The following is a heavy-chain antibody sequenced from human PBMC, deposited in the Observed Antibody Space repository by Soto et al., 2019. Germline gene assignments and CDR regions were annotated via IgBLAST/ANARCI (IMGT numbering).Heavy chain of an antibody. V-gene: IGHV3-11*01. Sequence: GGSLRLACASSVFTFSDYYMSLIRQAPGKGLEGVSYISSSGSTIYYADSVKGRFTISRDNAKNSLYLQMNSLRAEDTAVYYCARVEYDFWSGYSSVNWFDPWGKGTLVTVSS. D-gene: IGHD3-3*01. CDR1: VFTFSDYY. CDR3: ARVEYDFWSGYSSVNWFDP. CDR2: ISSSGSTI. J-gene: IGHJ5*02.